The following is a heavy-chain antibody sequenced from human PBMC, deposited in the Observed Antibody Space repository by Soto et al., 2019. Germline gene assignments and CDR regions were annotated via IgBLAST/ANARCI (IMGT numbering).Heavy chain of an antibody. Sequence: GGSLRLSCAASGFTFSSYAMSWVRQAPGKGLEWVAIISYDGSNKYYADSVKGRFTISRDNSKNTLYLQMNSLRAEDTAVYYCARGGPHQMSTISLDYWGQGTLVTVSS. V-gene: IGHV3-30-3*01. CDR1: GFTFSSYA. D-gene: IGHD1-1*01. CDR3: ARGGPHQMSTISLDY. J-gene: IGHJ4*02. CDR2: ISYDGSNK.